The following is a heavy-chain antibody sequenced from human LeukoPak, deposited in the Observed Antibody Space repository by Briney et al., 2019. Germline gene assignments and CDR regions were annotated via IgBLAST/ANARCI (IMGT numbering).Heavy chain of an antibody. CDR2: ISNDGSNK. J-gene: IGHJ4*02. CDR1: GFTFSSYA. Sequence: GGSLRLSCAASGFTFSSYAMHWVRQAPGKGLEWVAVISNDGSNKYYADSVKGRFTISRDNSKNTLYLQMNSLRAEDTAVYYCARGMATIDYWGQGTLVTVSS. D-gene: IGHD5-12*01. V-gene: IGHV3-30*04. CDR3: ARGMATIDY.